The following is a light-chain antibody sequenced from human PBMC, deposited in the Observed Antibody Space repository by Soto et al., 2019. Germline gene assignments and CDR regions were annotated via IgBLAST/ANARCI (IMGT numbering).Light chain of an antibody. CDR1: SSDIGGYNY. V-gene: IGLV2-11*01. CDR3: CSYTGNYTLV. Sequence: QSALTQPRSVSGSTGQSVTISCTGTSSDIGGYNYVSWYQQHPGKAPKLMIYDVSKRPSGVPDRFSGSKSGNTASLTISGLQAEDEADFYCCSYTGNYTLVFGGGTKLTVL. CDR2: DVS. J-gene: IGLJ2*01.